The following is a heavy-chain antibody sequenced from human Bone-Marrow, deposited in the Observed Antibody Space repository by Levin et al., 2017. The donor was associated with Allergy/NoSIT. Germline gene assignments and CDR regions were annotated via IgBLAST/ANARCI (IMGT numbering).Heavy chain of an antibody. CDR2: ISHRGST. J-gene: IGHJ3*02. CDR3: AVFSFGYGTFDI. Sequence: SETLSLTCGVYGGSFSAYYWSWIRQPPGKGLEWIGEISHRGSTTYNPSLKSRVTISVDTSRNHFSLKLSSVTAADTAVYYCAVFSFGYGTFDIWGQGTVVTVSS. V-gene: IGHV4-34*01. CDR1: GGSFSAYY. D-gene: IGHD3-10*01.